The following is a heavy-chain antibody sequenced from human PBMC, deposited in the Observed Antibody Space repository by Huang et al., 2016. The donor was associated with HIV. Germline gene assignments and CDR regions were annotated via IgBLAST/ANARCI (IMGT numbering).Heavy chain of an antibody. V-gene: IGHV5-51*01. Sequence: EVQLVQSGAEVKKPGESLTISCKASGYTFTNYWIGWVRQMPGKGLEWMGIVVPGDSDTRYIPPFQGQVTMSADKSVNTAYLHWSSLKASDTAIYYCAKFSHRRSTHESGFGSWGQGTLLSVSS. J-gene: IGHJ5*02. D-gene: IGHD3-16*01. CDR2: VVPGDSDT. CDR3: AKFSHRRSTHESGFGS. CDR1: GYTFTNYW.